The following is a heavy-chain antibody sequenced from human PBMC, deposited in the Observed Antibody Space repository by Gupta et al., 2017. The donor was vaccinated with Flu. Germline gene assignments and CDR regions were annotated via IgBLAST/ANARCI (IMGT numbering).Heavy chain of an antibody. CDR3: AGGLGWHFDL. D-gene: IGHD7-27*01. V-gene: IGHV3-7*01. CDR2: IKEDGSES. J-gene: IGHJ2*01. CDR1: GFTFSTYW. Sequence: EVQLVESGGGLVQPGGSLRLSCAASGFTFSTYWMIWVRQAPGKGLEWVGNIKEDGSESDYVDSVKGRFTISRDNAKNSLYLQMNSLRAEDTAVYYCAGGLGWHFDLWGRGTLVTVSS.